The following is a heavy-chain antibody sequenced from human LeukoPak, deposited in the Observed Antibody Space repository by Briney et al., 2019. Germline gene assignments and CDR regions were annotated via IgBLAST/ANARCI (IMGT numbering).Heavy chain of an antibody. CDR3: ARGGAGIAAAGFDY. J-gene: IGHJ4*02. D-gene: IGHD6-13*01. V-gene: IGHV3-30-3*01. CDR1: GFTYSMSA. CDR2: ISFDGGNR. Sequence: PGGSLRLSCATSGFTYSMSAMHWLPLAPGKGLDWVADISFDGGNRFYADSVKGRFSISRDNSKNTLYLQMNSLGLDDTAVYFCARGGAGIAAAGFDYWGQGTLVTVSS.